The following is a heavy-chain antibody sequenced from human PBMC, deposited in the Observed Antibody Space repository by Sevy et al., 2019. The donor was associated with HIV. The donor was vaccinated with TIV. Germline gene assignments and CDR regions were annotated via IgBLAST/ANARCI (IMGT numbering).Heavy chain of an antibody. CDR1: GFSLINYA. V-gene: IGHV3-33*03. CDR2: MTFDGSNQ. J-gene: IGHJ3*02. CDR3: AKVLISQINTEDTFDI. Sequence: GGSLRLSCKATGFSLINYAIHWVRQAPGKGLEWVAVMTFDGSNQYYADSVKGRFTISRDTSTNTVYLQMNSLRADDTALDSCAKVLISQINTEDTFDIWGLGTMVTVSS. D-gene: IGHD3-9*01.